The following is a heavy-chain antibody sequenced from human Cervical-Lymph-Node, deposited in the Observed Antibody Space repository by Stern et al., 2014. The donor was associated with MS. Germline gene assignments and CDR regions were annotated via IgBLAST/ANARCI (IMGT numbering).Heavy chain of an antibody. J-gene: IGHJ4*02. CDR2: IGTRGTTI. V-gene: IGHV3-11*01. Sequence: VQLVESGGGLVKPGGSLRLSCAASGFSFSDYYMSWIRQAPGKGLEWVSYIGTRGTTIDYTDSVEGRFTISRDNAKNSLYLQMNSLRAKDTAVYYCARGGKSTFSYWGQGTLVTVSS. D-gene: IGHD2-2*01. CDR3: ARGGKSTFSY. CDR1: GFSFSDYY.